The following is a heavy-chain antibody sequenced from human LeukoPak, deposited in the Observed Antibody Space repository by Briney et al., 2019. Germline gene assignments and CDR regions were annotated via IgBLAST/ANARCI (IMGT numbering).Heavy chain of an antibody. CDR1: GGSFSGYY. J-gene: IGHJ6*03. V-gene: IGHV4-34*01. D-gene: IGHD3-22*01. CDR2: INHSGST. CDR3: AGGRGYYDSSGPRYYYYYMDV. Sequence: SETLSLTCAVYGGSFSGYYWSWIRQPPGKGLEWIGEINHSGSTNYNPSLKSRVTISVDTSKNQFSLKLSSVTAADTAVYYCAGGRGYYDSSGPRYYYYYMDVWGKGTTVTVSS.